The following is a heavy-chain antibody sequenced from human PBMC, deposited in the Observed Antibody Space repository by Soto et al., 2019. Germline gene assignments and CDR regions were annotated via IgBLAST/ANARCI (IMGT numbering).Heavy chain of an antibody. CDR3: TREMHHNSGSRWYGAFHI. D-gene: IGHD6-19*01. CDR1: GFTFTDAW. CDR2: IKSNADGGAA. Sequence: PGGSLRLSCTASGFTFTDAWMDWVRQAPGKGLEWVGRIKSNADGGAADYSTPVKGRFIISRDDSRNTLYLQVNRLKTEDTAVYYCTREMHHNSGSRWYGAFHIWGQGTMVTVSS. J-gene: IGHJ3*02. V-gene: IGHV3-15*01.